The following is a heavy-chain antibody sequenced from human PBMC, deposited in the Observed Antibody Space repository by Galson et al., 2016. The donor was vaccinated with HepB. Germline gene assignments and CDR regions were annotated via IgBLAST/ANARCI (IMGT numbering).Heavy chain of an antibody. V-gene: IGHV3-23*01. CDR2: IDTVGGDT. J-gene: IGHJ3*02. CDR1: GFTFSRYA. Sequence: SLRLSCAASGFTFSRYAMSWVRQAPGKGLGWVSGIDTVGGDTKYSDSVKGRFNISRDNSKKPLYVNMNSLKAEDTAVYFCTKWSRYFDGGDAFDIWGQGTMVTCSS. D-gene: IGHD3-9*01. CDR3: TKWSRYFDGGDAFDI.